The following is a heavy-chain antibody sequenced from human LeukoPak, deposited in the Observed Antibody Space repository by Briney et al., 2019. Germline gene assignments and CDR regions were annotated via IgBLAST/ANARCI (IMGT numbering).Heavy chain of an antibody. V-gene: IGHV4-4*02. CDR1: GVSISSTNW. D-gene: IGHD3-22*01. CDR3: ARLQRITMNAFDI. J-gene: IGHJ3*02. CDR2: IYQSGST. Sequence: SETLSLTCAVSGVSISSTNWWSWVRQPPGKGLEWIGKIYQSGSTSYNPSLKSRVTISVDKSKSQFSLKLTSVTAADTAVYYCARLQRITMNAFDIWGQGTMVTVSS.